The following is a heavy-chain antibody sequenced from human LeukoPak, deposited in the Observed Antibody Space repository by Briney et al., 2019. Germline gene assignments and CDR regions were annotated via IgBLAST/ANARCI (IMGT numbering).Heavy chain of an antibody. CDR3: ARALCNWNYGALGAFDI. CDR1: GFTFSSCW. J-gene: IGHJ3*02. Sequence: GGSLRLSCAASGFTFSSCWMHWVRQAPGKGLVWVSRINSDGSSTSYADSVKGRFTISRDNAKNTLYLQMNSLRAEDTAVYYCARALCNWNYGALGAFDIWGQGTMVTVSS. D-gene: IGHD1-7*01. V-gene: IGHV3-74*01. CDR2: INSDGSST.